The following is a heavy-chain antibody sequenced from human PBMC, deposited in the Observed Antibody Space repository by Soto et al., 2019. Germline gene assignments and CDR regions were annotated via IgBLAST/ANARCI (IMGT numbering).Heavy chain of an antibody. CDR2: INPNSGGT. J-gene: IGHJ4*02. CDR1: GYTFTGYY. D-gene: IGHD2-2*01. V-gene: IGHV1-2*02. CDR3: ARDRSIVVVPAAMGY. Sequence: ASVKVSCKASGYTFTGYYMHWVRQAPGQGLEWMGWINPNSGGTNYAQKFQGRVTMTRDTSISTAYMELSRLRSDDTAVYYCARDRSIVVVPAAMGYWGQGALVTDSS.